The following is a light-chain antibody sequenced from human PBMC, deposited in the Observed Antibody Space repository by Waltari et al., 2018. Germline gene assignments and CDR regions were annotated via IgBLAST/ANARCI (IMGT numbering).Light chain of an antibody. V-gene: IGKV1-27*01. CDR2: AAS. Sequence: DIQMTQSPSSLSASVGARVTITCRASQGISNYLAWYQQKPGKVPKLLIYAASTLQSGVPSRFSGSGSGTDFTLTISGLQVEDFATYYCQQTYSSPPYTFGQGTKLEIK. CDR3: QQTYSSPPYT. J-gene: IGKJ2*01. CDR1: QGISNY.